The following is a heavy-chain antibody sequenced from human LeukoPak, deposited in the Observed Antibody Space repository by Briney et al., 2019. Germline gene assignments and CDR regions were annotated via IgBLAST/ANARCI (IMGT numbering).Heavy chain of an antibody. Sequence: ASVKVSCKASGYTFTSYGISWVRQAPGQGLEWMGWISAYNGNTHYAQKLQGRVTMTTDTTKSTDYMELRSLRSDDTAMYYCDRLCSSTSCYPHYYYGMDVWGKGTTVTVSS. CDR3: DRLCSSTSCYPHYYYGMDV. D-gene: IGHD2-2*01. CDR2: ISAYNGNT. V-gene: IGHV1-18*04. J-gene: IGHJ6*04. CDR1: GYTFTSYG.